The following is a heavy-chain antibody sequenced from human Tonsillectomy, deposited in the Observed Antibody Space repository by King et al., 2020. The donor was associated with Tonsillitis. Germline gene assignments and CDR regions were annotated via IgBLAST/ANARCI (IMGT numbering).Heavy chain of an antibody. CDR1: RGSITNYY. J-gene: IGHJ5*02. Sequence: QLQESGPGLVKPSETLSLTCTVSRGSITNYYWNWIRQPPGKGLERIGYIYYSGSTHYNPSLKSRVTMSVDTSKNQFSLKLSSVTAADTAVYYCASSPVVVIAAPFDPWGQGALVTVSS. CDR3: ASSPVVVIAAPFDP. CDR2: IYYSGST. V-gene: IGHV4-59*01. D-gene: IGHD2-21*01.